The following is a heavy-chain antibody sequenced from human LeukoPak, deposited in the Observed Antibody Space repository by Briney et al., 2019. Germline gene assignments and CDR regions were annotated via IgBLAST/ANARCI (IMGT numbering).Heavy chain of an antibody. CDR2: ISGSGGST. Sequence: PGGSLRLSCAASGITFSSYAMSWVRQAPAKGLEWVSGISGSGGSTYHADSVKGRFTISRDNSKNTLYLQMNSLRAEDTAVYYCAKWGIVVVPAASVWGQGTTVTVSS. D-gene: IGHD2-2*01. CDR3: AKWGIVVVPAASV. J-gene: IGHJ6*02. V-gene: IGHV3-23*01. CDR1: GITFSSYA.